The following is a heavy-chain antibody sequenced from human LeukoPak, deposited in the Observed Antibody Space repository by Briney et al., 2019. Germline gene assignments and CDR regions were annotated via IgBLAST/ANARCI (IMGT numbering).Heavy chain of an antibody. V-gene: IGHV1-2*02. CDR2: INPRSEDT. D-gene: IGHD1-26*01. Sequence: GASVKVSLKTAGYTFTVHYMHWVRQAPGQGLEWMGWINPRSEDTNYAQKFQGRVTMTRDQSISTGYMDLSRLRSDDTAVYYRARVPRPKYAGGQWDGDYWGPGTLVTVSS. CDR3: ARVPRPKYAGGQWDGDY. J-gene: IGHJ4*02. CDR1: GYTFTVHY.